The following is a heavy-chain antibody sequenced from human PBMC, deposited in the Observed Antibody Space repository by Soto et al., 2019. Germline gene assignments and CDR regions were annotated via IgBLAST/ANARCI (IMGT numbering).Heavy chain of an antibody. J-gene: IGHJ4*02. Sequence: VPLVESGGGVVQPGRSLRLSCAASGFTFSHYGIHWVRQAPGKGLEWLAVISYDGSNKHYADSVKGRFTVSRDNSKNTLYLQMNSLRAEVTAVYFCARYSGKYQGPIDYWGQGTLVTVSS. CDR2: ISYDGSNK. V-gene: IGHV3-30*03. CDR3: ARYSGKYQGPIDY. D-gene: IGHD1-26*01. CDR1: GFTFSHYG.